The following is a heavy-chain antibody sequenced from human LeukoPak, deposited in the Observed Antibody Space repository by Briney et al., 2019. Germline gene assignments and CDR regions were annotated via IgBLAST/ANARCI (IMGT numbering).Heavy chain of an antibody. CDR2: ISYIGGT. CDR3: ARSCIYGVCYTDNSHGLDV. V-gene: IGHV4-59*08. CDR1: GGAISTYY. J-gene: IGHJ6*02. Sequence: SETLSLTCNVSGGAISTYYWSWSRQPPGRGLEWIGQISYIGGTNYNPSLRSRVTLSVDTPNDPFSLRLTSVTAADTAVYYCARSCIYGVCYTDNSHGLDVWGQGTAVTVSS. D-gene: IGHD2-8*01.